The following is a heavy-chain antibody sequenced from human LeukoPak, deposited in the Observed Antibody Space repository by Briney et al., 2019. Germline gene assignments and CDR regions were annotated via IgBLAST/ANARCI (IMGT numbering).Heavy chain of an antibody. CDR1: GFTFSSYG. V-gene: IGHV3-23*01. D-gene: IGHD1-26*01. Sequence: GGSLRLSCAASGFTFSSYGMSWVRQAPGKGLERVSGISGSGGSKYYAESVKGRFTISRDNSKSTLHLQMSSLRAEDTAVYYCVKQDSGSWLIDHWGQGTLVTVSS. J-gene: IGHJ4*02. CDR2: ISGSGGSK. CDR3: VKQDSGSWLIDH.